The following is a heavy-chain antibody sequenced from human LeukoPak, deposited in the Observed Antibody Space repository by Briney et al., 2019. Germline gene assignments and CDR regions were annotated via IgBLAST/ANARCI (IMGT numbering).Heavy chain of an antibody. V-gene: IGHV4-39*01. J-gene: IGHJ4*02. CDR1: GGSISSSGYY. CDR2: IYYSGYT. CDR3: ARHDL. Sequence: SETLSLTCAVSGGSISSSGYYWGWLRQPPRKGLEWIGRIYYSGYTYYNPSLKSRVTISVDKSENQFSLRLNSVTAADTAVYYCARHDLWGQGTLVTVSS.